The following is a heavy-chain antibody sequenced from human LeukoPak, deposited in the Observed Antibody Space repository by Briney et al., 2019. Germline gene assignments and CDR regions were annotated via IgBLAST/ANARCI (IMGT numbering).Heavy chain of an antibody. CDR2: INHSGST. D-gene: IGHD1-1*01. V-gene: IGHV4-34*01. CDR1: GGSFSGYY. CDR3: ARVCLERRICRSPLPDY. Sequence: SETLSLTCAVYGGSFSGYYWSWIRQPPGKGLEWIGEINHSGSTNYNPSLKSRVTISVDTSKNQFSLKLSSVTAADTAVYYCARVCLERRICRSPLPDYWGQGTLVTVSS. J-gene: IGHJ4*02.